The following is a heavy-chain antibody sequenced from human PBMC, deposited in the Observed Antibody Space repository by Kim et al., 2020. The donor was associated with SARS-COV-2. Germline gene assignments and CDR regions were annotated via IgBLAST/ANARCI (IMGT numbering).Heavy chain of an antibody. D-gene: IGHD2-15*01. V-gene: IGHV5-10-1*01. J-gene: IGHJ5*02. CDR3: ARLGYGGWFDP. CDR2: T. Sequence: TNYSPSFQGHVTISADKSISTAYLQWSSLKASDTAMYYCARLGYGGWFDPWGQGTLVTVSS.